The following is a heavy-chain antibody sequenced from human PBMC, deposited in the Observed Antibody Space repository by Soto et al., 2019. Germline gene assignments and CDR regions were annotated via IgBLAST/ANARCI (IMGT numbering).Heavy chain of an antibody. CDR1: GFTFSSYS. CDR3: AREHSRAADGFDY. Sequence: GGSLRLSCAASGFTFSSYSMNWVRQAPGKGLEWVSSISSSSSYIYYADSVKGRITISRDNAKNSLYLQMNSLRAEDTAVYYCAREHSRAADGFDYWGQGSLVIVSS. J-gene: IGHJ4*02. V-gene: IGHV3-21*01. CDR2: ISSSSSYI. D-gene: IGHD6-13*01.